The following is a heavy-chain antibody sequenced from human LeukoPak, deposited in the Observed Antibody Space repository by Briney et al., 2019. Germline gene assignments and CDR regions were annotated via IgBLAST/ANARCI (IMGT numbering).Heavy chain of an antibody. CDR3: ARARRSGGITLIRGVKDRGWFDS. CDR1: GFTFYNYW. V-gene: IGHV3-74*01. Sequence: PGGSLRLSCAASGFTFYNYWMHWVRQAPGKGLVWVSHINSDGSSTTYADSVKGRFTISRDDAKNTLHLQMNSLRAEDTAVYYCARARRSGGITLIRGVKDRGWFDSWGQGTLVTVSS. D-gene: IGHD3-10*01. CDR2: INSDGSST. J-gene: IGHJ5*01.